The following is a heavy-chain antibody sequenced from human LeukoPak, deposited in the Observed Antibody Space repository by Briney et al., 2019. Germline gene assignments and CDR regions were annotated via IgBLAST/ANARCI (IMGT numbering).Heavy chain of an antibody. CDR3: ARHGASTGYDLLDY. D-gene: IGHD5-12*01. J-gene: IGHJ4*02. Sequence: GGSLRLSCVASGLTFSNYWMIWVRQAPGKGLEWVAAVNQDGSEEKYGDSVKGRFTISRDNGQKSVSLQMNSLRADDTAVYYCARHGASTGYDLLDYWGQGTLVTVSS. CDR2: VNQDGSEE. V-gene: IGHV3-7*01. CDR1: GLTFSNYW.